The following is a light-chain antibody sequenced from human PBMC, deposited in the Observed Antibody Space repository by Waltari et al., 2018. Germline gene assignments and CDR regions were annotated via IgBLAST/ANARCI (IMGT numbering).Light chain of an antibody. J-gene: IGKJ4*01. CDR2: GAS. CDR3: QQYDISPLT. CDR1: QTVRTTY. Sequence: DIVLTQSPGTLSLSPGERATLYYRASQTVRTTYLAWYQQKPGQAPTLLIYGASSRATGIPDRFSGSGSGTDFSLTISSLEPEDFAVYYCQQYDISPLTFGGGTKVEIK. V-gene: IGKV3-20*01.